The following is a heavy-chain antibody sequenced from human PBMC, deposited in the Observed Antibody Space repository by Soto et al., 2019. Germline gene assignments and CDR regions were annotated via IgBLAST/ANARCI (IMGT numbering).Heavy chain of an antibody. J-gene: IGHJ3*02. CDR1: GFTFSSYA. D-gene: IGHD2-8*01. CDR3: ANLRANGVRHPDAFDI. Sequence: GGSLRLSCAASGFTFSSYAMSWVRQAPGKGLEWVSAISGSGGSTYYADSVKGRFTISRDNSKNTLYLQMNSLRAEDTAVYYCANLRANGVRHPDAFDIWGQGTMVTVSS. CDR2: ISGSGGST. V-gene: IGHV3-23*01.